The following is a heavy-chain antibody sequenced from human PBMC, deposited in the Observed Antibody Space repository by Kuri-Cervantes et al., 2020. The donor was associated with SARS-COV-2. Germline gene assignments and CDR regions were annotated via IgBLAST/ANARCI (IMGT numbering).Heavy chain of an antibody. V-gene: IGHV3-33*08. CDR3: ARDVLFGGYESGVRSYSRFDY. CDR2: IWYDGSNK. Sequence: GESLTLSCAASGFTFSSYGMHWVRQAPGKGLEWVAVIWYDGSNKYYADSVKGRFTISRDNAKNTLYLQMNSLRAEDTAVYYCARDVLFGGYESGVRSYSRFDYWGQGTLVTVSS. D-gene: IGHD3-10*01. CDR1: GFTFSSYG. J-gene: IGHJ4*02.